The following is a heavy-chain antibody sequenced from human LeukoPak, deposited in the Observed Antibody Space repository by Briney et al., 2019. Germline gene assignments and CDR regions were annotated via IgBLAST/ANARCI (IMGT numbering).Heavy chain of an antibody. V-gene: IGHV1-46*01. J-gene: IGHJ6*02. CDR2: INPSGGST. CDR3: AREIYDFWSESPPAV. D-gene: IGHD3-3*01. CDR1: GYTFTSYY. Sequence: ASVKVSCTASGYTFTSYYMHWVRQAPGQGLEWMGIINPSGGSTSYAQKFQGRVTMTRDTSTSTVYMELSSLRAEDTAVYYCAREIYDFWSESPPAVWGQGTTVTVSS.